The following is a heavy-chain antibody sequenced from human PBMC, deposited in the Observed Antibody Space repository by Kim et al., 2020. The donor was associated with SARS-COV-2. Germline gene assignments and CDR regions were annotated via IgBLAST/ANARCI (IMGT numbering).Heavy chain of an antibody. D-gene: IGHD1-1*01. J-gene: IGHJ6*02. CDR3: ARVGRSGLTVVYYYGMDV. V-gene: IGHV3-11*05. Sequence: KGRFTISRDNAKNTLYLQMNSLRAEDTAVYYCARVGRSGLTVVYYYGMDVWGQGTTVTVSS.